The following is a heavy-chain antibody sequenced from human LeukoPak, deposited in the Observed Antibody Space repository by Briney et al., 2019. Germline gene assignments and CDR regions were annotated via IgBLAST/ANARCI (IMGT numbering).Heavy chain of an antibody. CDR1: GFTFDDYA. Sequence: GRSLRLSCAASGFTFDDYAMHWVRQAPGKGLEWVSSISWNSGTIGYADSVKGRFTISRDNAKNSPYLQMNSLRPEDTALYYCAKDVDSTWGSIYYWGQGILVTVSS. CDR3: AKDVDSTWGSIYY. CDR2: ISWNSGTI. V-gene: IGHV3-9*01. D-gene: IGHD3-16*01. J-gene: IGHJ4*02.